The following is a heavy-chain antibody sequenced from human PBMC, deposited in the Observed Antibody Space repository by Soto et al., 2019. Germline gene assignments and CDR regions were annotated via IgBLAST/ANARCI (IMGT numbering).Heavy chain of an antibody. Sequence: KPSETLSLTCTVSGGSIYGGDYHWTWIRQTPGKGLEWIGAIYYSGSTYYNPSLKSRIRISVDTSKNQFSLKLSSVTAADTAVYYCARDYRSPSCGMDVWGQGTTVTVSS. CDR2: IYYSGST. CDR3: ARDYRSPSCGMDV. J-gene: IGHJ6*02. D-gene: IGHD3-16*02. V-gene: IGHV4-30-4*01. CDR1: GGSIYGGDYH.